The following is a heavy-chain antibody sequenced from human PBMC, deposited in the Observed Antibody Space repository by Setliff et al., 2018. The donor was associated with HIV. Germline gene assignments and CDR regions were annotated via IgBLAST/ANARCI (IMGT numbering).Heavy chain of an antibody. CDR2: MYDGGST. Sequence: PGGSLRLSCAASGLRFNKAWMTWVRQAPGKGLEWVALMYDGGSTYYADSVKGRFTITRDISKNTLDLQMNSLRVDDTAVYYCAKGSGFYDYWGQGTLVTVSS. J-gene: IGHJ4*02. V-gene: IGHV3-53*01. CDR1: GLRFNKAW. CDR3: AKGSGFYDY. D-gene: IGHD3-22*01.